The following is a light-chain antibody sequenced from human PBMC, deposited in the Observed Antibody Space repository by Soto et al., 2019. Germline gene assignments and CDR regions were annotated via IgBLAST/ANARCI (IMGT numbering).Light chain of an antibody. CDR3: QQYNSYSWT. Sequence: DIQMTQSPSTLSASVGDRVTITCRASRSMSSWLAWYQRKPGKVPKLLIYDASTLESGVPSRFSGSGSGTEFTLTISSLQPDDFATYYCQQYNSYSWTFGQGTKVDIK. CDR2: DAS. CDR1: RSMSSW. V-gene: IGKV1-5*01. J-gene: IGKJ1*01.